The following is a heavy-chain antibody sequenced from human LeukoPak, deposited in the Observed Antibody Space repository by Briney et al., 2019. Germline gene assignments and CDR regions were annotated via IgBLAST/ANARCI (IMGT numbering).Heavy chain of an antibody. D-gene: IGHD3-22*01. CDR1: GGSISSGGYY. V-gene: IGHV4-31*03. J-gene: IGHJ4*02. CDR2: IYYSGST. CDR3: ARGLSGYSSLFDY. Sequence: SETLSLTCTVSGGSISSGGYYWSWIRQHPGKGLEWIGYIYYSGSTYYNPSLKSRVTISVDTSKNQFSLKLSSVTAADTAVHYCARGLSGYSSLFDYWGQGTLVTVSS.